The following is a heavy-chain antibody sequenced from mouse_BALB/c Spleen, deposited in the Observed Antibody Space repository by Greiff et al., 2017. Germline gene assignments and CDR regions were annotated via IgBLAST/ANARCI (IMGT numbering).Heavy chain of an antibody. D-gene: IGHD1-1*01. Sequence: EVMLVESGGGLVKPGGSLKLSCAASGFTFSDYYMYWVRQTPEKRLEWVATISDGGSYTYYPDSVKGRFTISRDNAKNNLYLQMSSLKSEDTAMYYCAREGVITTVVATDYYAMDYWGQGTSVTVSS. J-gene: IGHJ4*01. CDR3: AREGVITTVVATDYYAMDY. V-gene: IGHV5-4*02. CDR1: GFTFSDYY. CDR2: ISDGGSYT.